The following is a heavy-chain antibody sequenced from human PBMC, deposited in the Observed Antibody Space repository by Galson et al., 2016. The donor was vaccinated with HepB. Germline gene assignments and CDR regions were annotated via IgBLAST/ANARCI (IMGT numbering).Heavy chain of an antibody. Sequence: PALVKPTQTLTLTCTFSGFSLSTRGVGVAWIRQPPGKALEWLAIIYWDDDKRYRPSLKSRLTITKDTSKNQVVLTMANMDPVYTGTYYCAHKTDYSTGLDCWGQGTLVSVAS. CDR3: AHKTDYSTGLDC. CDR2: IYWDDDK. CDR1: GFSLSTRGVG. D-gene: IGHD4-11*01. J-gene: IGHJ4*02. V-gene: IGHV2-5*02.